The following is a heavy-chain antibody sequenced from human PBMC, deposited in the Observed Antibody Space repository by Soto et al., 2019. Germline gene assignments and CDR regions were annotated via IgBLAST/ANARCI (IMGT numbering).Heavy chain of an antibody. Sequence: QVQLVQSGAEVKKPGASVKVSCKASGYTFTGYYLYWVRQAPGQGLEWMGWINPNSAGTTYAQKFQGRVTITRDTSISTAYMELRSLTSDDTAVYYCARGVPGGPSHFRYWGQGTLVTVSS. CDR2: INPNSAGT. D-gene: IGHD2-15*01. V-gene: IGHV1-2*02. J-gene: IGHJ1*01. CDR3: ARGVPGGPSHFRY. CDR1: GYTFTGYY.